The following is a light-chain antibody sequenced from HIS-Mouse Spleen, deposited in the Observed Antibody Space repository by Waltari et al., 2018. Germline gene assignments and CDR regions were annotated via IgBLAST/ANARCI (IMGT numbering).Light chain of an antibody. V-gene: IGLV3-19*01. CDR1: SLSSYY. CDR3: NSRDSSGNHVV. Sequence: SSELTQDPAVSVALGQTVRITCQGDSLSSYYASWYQQKPGHAPVLVIYGKNNRPSGIPDRFSGSSSVNTASLTITGAHAEDEADYYCNSRDSSGNHVVFGGGTKLTVL. CDR2: GKN. J-gene: IGLJ2*01.